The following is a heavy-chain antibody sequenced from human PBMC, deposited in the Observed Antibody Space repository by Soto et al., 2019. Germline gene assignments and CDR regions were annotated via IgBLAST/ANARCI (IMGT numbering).Heavy chain of an antibody. D-gene: IGHD2-21*01. CDR3: ARHWGGLRRNPNDACDI. Sequence: QVQLVQSGAEVKKPGASVKVSCKASGYTFTSYGISWARQAPGQGIEWMGWIGAYNGNTNYAQKLQGRVTMTTDTSTSTAYVELRSLRSDDTAVYYCARHWGGLRRNPNDACDIWGQGTMVTVSS. CDR1: GYTFTSYG. J-gene: IGHJ3*02. CDR2: IGAYNGNT. V-gene: IGHV1-18*01.